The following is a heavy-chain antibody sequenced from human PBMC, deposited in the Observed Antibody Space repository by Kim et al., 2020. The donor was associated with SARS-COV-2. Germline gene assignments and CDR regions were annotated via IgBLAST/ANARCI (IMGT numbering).Heavy chain of an antibody. D-gene: IGHD3-3*01. J-gene: IGHJ4*02. CDR3: ARGPDTTFAMVGYYY. CDR2: INHSGST. Sequence: SETLSLTCAVSGGSFNDYYWSWIRQPPGKGLEWIGEINHSGSTNYNPSLKSRVTISIDTSKNQFSLNLSSVTAADTAVYYCARGPDTTFAMVGYYYWGQGTLVTVSS. V-gene: IGHV4-34*01. CDR1: GGSFNDYY.